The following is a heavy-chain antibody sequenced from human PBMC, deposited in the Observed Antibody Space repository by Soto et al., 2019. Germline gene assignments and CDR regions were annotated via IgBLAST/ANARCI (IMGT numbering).Heavy chain of an antibody. Sequence: QVQLVESGGGVVQPGRSLRLSCAASGFTFSSYGMHWVRQAPGKGLEWVAVIPYDGSNKYYADSVKGRFTISRDNSKNTLYLQMNSLRAEDTAVYYCAKDLLRPGRAYGMDVWGQGTTVTVSS. CDR1: GFTFSSYG. J-gene: IGHJ6*02. CDR2: IPYDGSNK. V-gene: IGHV3-30*18. CDR3: AKDLLRPGRAYGMDV.